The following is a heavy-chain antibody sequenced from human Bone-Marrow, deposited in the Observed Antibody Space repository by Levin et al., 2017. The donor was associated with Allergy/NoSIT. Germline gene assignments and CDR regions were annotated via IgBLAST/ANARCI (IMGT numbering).Heavy chain of an antibody. Sequence: GGSLRLSCVASGSTFTSATMNWVRQAPGKGLQWISFISRSSTTIYYADSVRGRFTISRDNAKNSLYLQMNSLRVEDTAIYYCARHLLYGDYTSFDSWGQGTLVTVSS. V-gene: IGHV3-48*01. J-gene: IGHJ4*02. CDR2: ISRSSTTI. CDR3: ARHLLYGDYTSFDS. D-gene: IGHD4-17*01. CDR1: GSTFTSAT.